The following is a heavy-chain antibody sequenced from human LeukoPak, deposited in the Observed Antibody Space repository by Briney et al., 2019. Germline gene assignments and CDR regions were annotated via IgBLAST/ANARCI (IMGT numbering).Heavy chain of an antibody. D-gene: IGHD3-10*01. Sequence: SGGSLRLSCAASGFTLSSYSMNWVRQAPGKGLEWVSGINLNGGSTGYADSVKGRFTISRDNAKNSLYLQMNSLRAEDTALYYCARVLLWFETDAFDIWGQGTMVTVSS. J-gene: IGHJ3*02. CDR3: ARVLLWFETDAFDI. CDR1: GFTLSSYS. V-gene: IGHV3-20*04. CDR2: INLNGGST.